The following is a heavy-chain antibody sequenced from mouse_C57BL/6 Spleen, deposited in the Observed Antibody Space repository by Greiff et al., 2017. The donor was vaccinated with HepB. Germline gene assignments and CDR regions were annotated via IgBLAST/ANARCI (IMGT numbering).Heavy chain of an antibody. Sequence: VQLQQSGPGLVQPAPCLSITCTASGFSFTGYGVHWVRQSPGKGLEWLGVIWSGGSTDYNAAFISRMGTSNDNSTNQVFFTMNSLQADDTAIYYCARESYAMDYWGQGTSVTVSS. V-gene: IGHV2-2*01. J-gene: IGHJ4*01. CDR3: ARESYAMDY. CDR2: IWSGGST. CDR1: GFSFTGYG.